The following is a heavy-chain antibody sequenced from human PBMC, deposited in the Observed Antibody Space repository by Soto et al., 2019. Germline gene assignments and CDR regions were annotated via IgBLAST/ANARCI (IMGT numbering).Heavy chain of an antibody. Sequence: QVQLVQSGAEVKKPGSSVKVSCKASGGTFSSYTISWVRQAPGQGLEWMGRIIPILGIEKYAQKFQGRVTITTDKSTSTAYMELSSLRSEDTALYYCARRDWAFDIWGQGTMVTVSS. J-gene: IGHJ3*02. CDR2: IIPILGIE. D-gene: IGHD3-9*01. CDR3: ARRDWAFDI. CDR1: GGTFSSYT. V-gene: IGHV1-69*02.